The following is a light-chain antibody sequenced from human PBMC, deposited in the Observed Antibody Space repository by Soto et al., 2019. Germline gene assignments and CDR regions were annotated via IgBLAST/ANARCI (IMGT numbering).Light chain of an antibody. CDR2: GAS. V-gene: IGKV3-20*01. CDR1: QSVYSNS. J-gene: IGKJ2*01. CDR3: QQYGSSPYT. Sequence: EIVLTQSPGTLSLSPGDRATLSCRASQSVYSNSLAWYQQRSGQPPRLLIFGASNRATGIPDRFSGSGSGTEFTLSISRLETEDFAVYYCQQYGSSPYTFGPGTKLETK.